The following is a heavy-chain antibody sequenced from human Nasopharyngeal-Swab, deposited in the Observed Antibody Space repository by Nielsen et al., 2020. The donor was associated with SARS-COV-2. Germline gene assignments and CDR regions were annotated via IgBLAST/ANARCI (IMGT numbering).Heavy chain of an antibody. J-gene: IGHJ4*02. D-gene: IGHD3-9*01. CDR1: GFTFSSHA. CDR3: TRGLEKGQLRYFDWLMLSPFDY. CDR2: IRTKPYGGTT. Sequence: GESLKISCAASGFTFSSHAMSWVRQAPGKGLEWVGFIRTKPYGGTTEYAASVKGRFIISRDDSKSIGYLQMNSLKTEDTGVYYCTRGLEKGQLRYFDWLMLSPFDYWGQGTLVTVSS. V-gene: IGHV3-49*04.